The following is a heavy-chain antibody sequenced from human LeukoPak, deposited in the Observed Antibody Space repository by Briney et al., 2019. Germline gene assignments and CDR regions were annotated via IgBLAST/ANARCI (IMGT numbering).Heavy chain of an antibody. J-gene: IGHJ5*02. D-gene: IGHD3-10*01. CDR1: GGSFSGYY. CDR2: INHSGST. Sequence: SETLSLTCAVYGGSFSGYYWSWIRQPPGKGLEWIGEINHSGSTNYNPPLKSRVTISVDTSKNQSSLKLSSVTAADTAVYYCARTGGYRSDWFDPWGQGTLVTVSS. CDR3: ARTGGYRSDWFDP. V-gene: IGHV4-34*01.